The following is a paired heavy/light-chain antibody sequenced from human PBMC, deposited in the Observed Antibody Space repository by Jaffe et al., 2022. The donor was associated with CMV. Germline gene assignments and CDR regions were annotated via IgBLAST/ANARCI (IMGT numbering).Light chain of an antibody. V-gene: IGKV1-39*01. CDR1: QTISTY. CDR2: AAS. CDR3: QQTYDALHT. J-gene: IGKJ5*01. Sequence: IQMTQSPSSLSASVGDRVTITCRASQTISTYLNWYQQKPGKAPKLLISAASSLRSGVPSRFSGGGSGTDFSLTINSLEPEDFAIYYCQQTYDALHTFGQGTRLEIK.
Heavy chain of an antibody. CDR3: TRRHDSGTEWDAFDI. V-gene: IGHV3-73*02. CDR2: IRSKTHRYAT. D-gene: IGHD3-10*01. CDR1: GFRFSDSA. Sequence: EAQLVESGGGLAQPGGSLKLSCAASGFRFSDSAMNWVRQASGKGLEWVGHIRSKTHRYATEYAASVKGRFTISRDDSKNTAYLQMNSLKTEDTAVYYCTRRHDSGTEWDAFDIWGRGTMVPVSS. J-gene: IGHJ3*02.